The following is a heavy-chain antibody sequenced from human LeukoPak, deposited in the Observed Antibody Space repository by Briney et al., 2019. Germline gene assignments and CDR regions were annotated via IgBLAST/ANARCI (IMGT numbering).Heavy chain of an antibody. CDR3: ARVVTTVPKGHWFDP. CDR2: IYYSGST. Sequence: SETLSLTCTVSGGSISSYYWSWIRQPPGKGLEWIGYIYYSGSTNYNPSLKSRATISVDTSKNQFSLKLSSVTAADTAVYYCARVVTTVPKGHWFDPWGQGTLVTVSS. V-gene: IGHV4-59*01. CDR1: GGSISSYY. J-gene: IGHJ5*02. D-gene: IGHD4-11*01.